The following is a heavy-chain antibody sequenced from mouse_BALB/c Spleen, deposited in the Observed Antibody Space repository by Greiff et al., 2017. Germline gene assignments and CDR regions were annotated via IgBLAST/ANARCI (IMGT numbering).Heavy chain of an antibody. Sequence: VQLQQSGPELVKPGASVRISCKASGYTFTSYYIHWVKQRPGQGLEWIGWIYPGNVNTKYNEKFKGKATLTADKSSSTAYMQLSSLTSEDSAVYFCARDGTDFDYWGQGTTLTVSS. CDR1: GYTFTSYY. CDR2: IYPGNVNT. J-gene: IGHJ2*01. D-gene: IGHD2-3*01. V-gene: IGHV1S56*01. CDR3: ARDGTDFDY.